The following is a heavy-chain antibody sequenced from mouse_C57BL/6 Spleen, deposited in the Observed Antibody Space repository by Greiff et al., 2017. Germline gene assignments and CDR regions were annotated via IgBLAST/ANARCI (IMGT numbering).Heavy chain of an antibody. D-gene: IGHD3-1*01. CDR3: ARGIPQGYFDV. CDR2: ISNGGGST. Sequence: EVQLVESGGGLVQPGGSLKLSCAASGFTFSDYYMYWVRLTPEKRLEWVAYISNGGGSTYYPDTVQGRFTISRDNAKNTLYLQMSRLKSEDTAMSYWARGIPQGYFDVWGTGTTVTVSS. J-gene: IGHJ1*03. CDR1: GFTFSDYY. V-gene: IGHV5-12*01.